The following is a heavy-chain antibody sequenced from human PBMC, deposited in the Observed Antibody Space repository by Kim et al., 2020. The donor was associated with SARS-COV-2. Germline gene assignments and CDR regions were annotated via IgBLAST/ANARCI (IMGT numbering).Heavy chain of an antibody. CDR2: INAGNGNT. CDR1: GYTFTSYA. V-gene: IGHV1-3*01. Sequence: ASVKVSCKASGYTFTSYAMHWVRQAPGQRLEWMGWINAGNGNTKYSQKFQGRVTITRDTSASTAYMELSSLRSEDTAVYYCAREVTGSGGMEDSNWGQGTLVTVSS. D-gene: IGHD6-19*01. J-gene: IGHJ4*02. CDR3: AREVTGSGGMEDSN.